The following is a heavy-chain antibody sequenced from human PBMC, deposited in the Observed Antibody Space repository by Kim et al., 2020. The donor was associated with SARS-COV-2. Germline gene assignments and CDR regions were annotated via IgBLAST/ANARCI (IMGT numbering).Heavy chain of an antibody. CDR1: GYTFTSYD. Sequence: ASVKVSCKASGYTFTSYDINWVRQATGQGLEWMGWMNPNSGNTGYAQKFQGRVTMTRNTSISTAYMELSSLRSEDTAVYYCAVASEEDIVVVVAATGDARFGMDVWGQGTTVTVSS. V-gene: IGHV1-8*01. CDR3: AVASEEDIVVVVAATGDARFGMDV. D-gene: IGHD2-15*01. J-gene: IGHJ6*02. CDR2: MNPNSGNT.